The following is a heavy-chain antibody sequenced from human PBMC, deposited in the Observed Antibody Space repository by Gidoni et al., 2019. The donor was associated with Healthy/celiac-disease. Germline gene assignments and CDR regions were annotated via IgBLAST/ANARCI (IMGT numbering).Heavy chain of an antibody. J-gene: IGHJ4*02. CDR1: GGSLSSSNW. V-gene: IGHV4-4*02. Sequence: QVQLPESGPGLVKPSGTLSLTCAVSGGSLSSSNWWRWVRPPPGKGREWIGEIYHSGSTNYNPSLKSRVTISVDKSKNQFSLKMSSVTAADTAVYYCASETPINSGWRLIYFDYWGQGTLVTVSS. CDR3: ASETPINSGWRLIYFDY. D-gene: IGHD6-19*01. CDR2: IYHSGST.